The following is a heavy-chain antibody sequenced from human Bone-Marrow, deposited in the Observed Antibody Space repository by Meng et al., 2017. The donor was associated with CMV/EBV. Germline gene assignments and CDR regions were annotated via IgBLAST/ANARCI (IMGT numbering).Heavy chain of an antibody. D-gene: IGHD1-7*01. CDR1: GYSFANYW. V-gene: IGHV5-51*01. CDR2: IYPGDSDT. CDR3: ATTGTTGYYGMDV. Sequence: KVSCKVSGYSFANYWIGWVRQMPGKGLEWMGIIYPGDSDTRYRPSFQGQVTISADKSISTAYLQWSSLKASDTAMYYCATTGTTGYYGMDVWGQGTTVTVSS. J-gene: IGHJ6*02.